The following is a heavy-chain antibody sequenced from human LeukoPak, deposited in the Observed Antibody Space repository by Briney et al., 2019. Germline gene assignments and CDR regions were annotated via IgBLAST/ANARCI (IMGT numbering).Heavy chain of an antibody. CDR3: AKGGSGSYLLYYFDY. D-gene: IGHD3-10*01. J-gene: IGHJ4*02. V-gene: IGHV3-9*01. CDR1: GFTFDDYA. Sequence: GGSLRLSCAASGFTFDDYAMHWVRQAPGKGLEWVSGISWNSGSIGYADSVKGRFTISRDNAKNSLYLQMNSLRAEDTALYYCAKGGSGSYLLYYFDYWGQGTLVTVSS. CDR2: ISWNSGSI.